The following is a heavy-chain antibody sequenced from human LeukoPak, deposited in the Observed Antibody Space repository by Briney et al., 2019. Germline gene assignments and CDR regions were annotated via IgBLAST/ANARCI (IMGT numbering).Heavy chain of an antibody. CDR3: ARAGVGATGGAFDI. D-gene: IGHD1-26*01. CDR1: GYTFTSYD. V-gene: IGHV1-8*01. CDR2: MNPNSGNT. Sequence: ASVKVSCKASGYTFTSYDINWVRQATGQGLEWMGWMNPNSGNTGYAQKFQGRVTMTRNTSTSTAYMELSSLRSEDTAVYYCARAGVGATGGAFDIWGQGTMVTVSS. J-gene: IGHJ3*02.